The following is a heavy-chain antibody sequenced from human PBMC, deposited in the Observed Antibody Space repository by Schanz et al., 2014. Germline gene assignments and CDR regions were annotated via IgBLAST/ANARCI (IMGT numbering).Heavy chain of an antibody. CDR1: GFTFSNFA. V-gene: IGHV3-30*04. Sequence: QVQLVESGGGVVQPGRSLRLSCAASGFTFSNFAIHWVRQAPGKGLEWVAVISYDGSHKDYADSVKGRFTISRDNSKNTLYLQMISLRAEDTAVYYCARDRQQLVGRIGYYYGMDVWGQGTTVTVSS. CDR2: ISYDGSHK. J-gene: IGHJ6*02. D-gene: IGHD6-13*01. CDR3: ARDRQQLVGRIGYYYGMDV.